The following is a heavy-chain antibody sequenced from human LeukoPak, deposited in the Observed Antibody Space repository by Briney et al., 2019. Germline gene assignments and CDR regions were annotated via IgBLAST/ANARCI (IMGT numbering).Heavy chain of an antibody. CDR1: GFTFSSYS. CDR2: ISSSSSYI. CDR3: ARVISRTYYYDSSGLDI. Sequence: GGSLRLSCAASGFTFSSYSMNWVRQAPGKGLDWVSSISSSSSYIYYADSVKGRFTISRDNAKNSLYLQMNSLRAEDTAVYYCARVISRTYYYDSSGLDIWGQGTMVTVSS. D-gene: IGHD3-22*01. J-gene: IGHJ3*02. V-gene: IGHV3-21*01.